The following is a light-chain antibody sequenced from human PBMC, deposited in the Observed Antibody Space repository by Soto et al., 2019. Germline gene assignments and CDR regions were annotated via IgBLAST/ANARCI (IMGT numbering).Light chain of an antibody. V-gene: IGKV3-11*01. Sequence: EIVLTQSPATLSLSPGERATLSCRASQSVSSYLAWYQQKPGQAPRLLIYDASNRATGIPARFSGSGSGTDFTLTISSLEHDDFAVYYCQQRSNWLYTFGQGTKLEIK. CDR2: DAS. CDR3: QQRSNWLYT. J-gene: IGKJ2*01. CDR1: QSVSSY.